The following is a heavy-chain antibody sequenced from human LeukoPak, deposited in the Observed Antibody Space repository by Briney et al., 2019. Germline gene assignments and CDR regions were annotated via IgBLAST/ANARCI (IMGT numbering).Heavy chain of an antibody. Sequence: GGSLRLSCAASGFTFSGYAMHWVRQAPGKGLEWVAVISYDGSNKYYADSVKGRFTISRDNSKNTLYLQMNSLRAEDTAVYYCARDRDYYDSSGYYSAFDYWGQGTLVTVSS. D-gene: IGHD3-22*01. CDR2: ISYDGSNK. V-gene: IGHV3-30-3*01. CDR1: GFTFSGYA. CDR3: ARDRDYYDSSGYYSAFDY. J-gene: IGHJ4*02.